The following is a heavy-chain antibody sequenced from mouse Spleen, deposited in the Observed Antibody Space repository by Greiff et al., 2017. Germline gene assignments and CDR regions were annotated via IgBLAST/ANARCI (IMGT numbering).Heavy chain of an antibody. CDR1: GFSLTSYG. Sequence: VKLQESGPGLVQPSQSLSITCTVSGFSLTSYGVHWVRQSPGKGLEWLGVIWRGGSTDYNAAFMSRLSITKDNSKSQVFFKMNSLQADDTAIYYCAKNLNWDWYFDVWGAGTTVTVSS. CDR3: AKNLNWDWYFDV. V-gene: IGHV2-5*01. D-gene: IGHD4-1*01. CDR2: IWRGGST. J-gene: IGHJ1*01.